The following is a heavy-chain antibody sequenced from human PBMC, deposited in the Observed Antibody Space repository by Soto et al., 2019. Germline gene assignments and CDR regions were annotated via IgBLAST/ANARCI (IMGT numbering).Heavy chain of an antibody. V-gene: IGHV3-21*01. CDR2: ISSSISSI. J-gene: IGHJ4*02. CDR1: GFTFSSYS. Sequence: PGGSLRLSCAASGFTFSSYSMNWVRLAPGKGLAWVSSISSSISSIYYADSVKGRFTISRDNAKNSLYLQMNSLRAEDSAVYYCAGYCSGGSCYSESDYWGQGTLVTVSS. D-gene: IGHD2-15*01. CDR3: AGYCSGGSCYSESDY.